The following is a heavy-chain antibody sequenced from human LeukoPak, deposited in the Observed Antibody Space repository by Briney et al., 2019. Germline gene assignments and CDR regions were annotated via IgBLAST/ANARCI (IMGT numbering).Heavy chain of an antibody. V-gene: IGHV3-9*03. Sequence: PGGSLRLSCAASGFTFDDYAMHWVRQAPGKGLEWVSGISWNSDSIGYADSVKGRFTISRDNAKNSLYLQMNSLRAEDMALYYCAKDYDYVWGSSPFDYWGQGTLVTVSS. D-gene: IGHD3-16*01. CDR3: AKDYDYVWGSSPFDY. CDR1: GFTFDDYA. CDR2: ISWNSDSI. J-gene: IGHJ4*02.